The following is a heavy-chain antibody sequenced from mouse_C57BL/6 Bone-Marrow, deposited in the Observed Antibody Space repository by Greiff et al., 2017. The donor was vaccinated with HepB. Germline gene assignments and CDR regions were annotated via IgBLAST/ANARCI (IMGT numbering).Heavy chain of an antibody. CDR2: IDPSDSYT. D-gene: IGHD4-1*01. Sequence: QVQLQQPGAELVMPGASVKLSCKASGYTFTSYWMHWVKQRPGQGLEWIGEIDPSDSYTNYNQKFKGKSTLTVDKSSSTAYMQLSSLTSEDSAVYYCARWGETGTDYFDYWGQGTTLTVSS. CDR3: ARWGETGTDYFDY. CDR1: GYTFTSYW. J-gene: IGHJ2*01. V-gene: IGHV1-69*01.